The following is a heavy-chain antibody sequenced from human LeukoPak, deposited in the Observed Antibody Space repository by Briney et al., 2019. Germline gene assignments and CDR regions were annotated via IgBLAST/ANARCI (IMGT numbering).Heavy chain of an antibody. CDR1: GFTFSYDN. CDR3: ARGFYGSGGYYPYYFDY. Sequence: GGSLRLSCAVSGFTFSYDNMSGVRQAPGKGLEWVSGITWNGGSSSYADSVQGRFTISRDNANNSLYLQMNSLRAEDTALYYCARGFYGSGGYYPYYFDYWGQGTLVTVS. D-gene: IGHD3-10*01. CDR2: ITWNGGSS. V-gene: IGHV3-20*04. J-gene: IGHJ4*02.